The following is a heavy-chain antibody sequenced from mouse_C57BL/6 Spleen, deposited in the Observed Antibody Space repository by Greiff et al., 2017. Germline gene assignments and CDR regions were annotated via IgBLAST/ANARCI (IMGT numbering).Heavy chain of an antibody. J-gene: IGHJ2*01. Sequence: EVKVEESGGGLVKPGGSLKLSCAASGFTFSDYGMHWVRQAPEKGLEWVAYISSGSSTIYYADTVKGRFTISRDNAKNTLFLQMTSLRSEDTAMYYCASHYYGSEAYYFDYWGQGTTLTVSS. CDR2: ISSGSSTI. V-gene: IGHV5-17*01. D-gene: IGHD1-1*01. CDR3: ASHYYGSEAYYFDY. CDR1: GFTFSDYG.